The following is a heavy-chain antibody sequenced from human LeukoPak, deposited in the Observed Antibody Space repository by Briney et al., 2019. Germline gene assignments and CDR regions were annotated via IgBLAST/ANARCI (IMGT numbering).Heavy chain of an antibody. D-gene: IGHD2-15*01. CDR3: AKDLLDIVVVVAATPVGGGFDY. J-gene: IGHJ4*02. Sequence: GGSLRLSCAASGFTFSDYYMSWIRQAPGKGLEWVSYISSSGSTIYYADSVKGRFTISRDNSKNTLYLQMNSLRAEDTAVYYCAKDLLDIVVVVAATPVGGGFDYWGQGTLVTVSS. CDR1: GFTFSDYY. CDR2: ISSSGSTI. V-gene: IGHV3-11*01.